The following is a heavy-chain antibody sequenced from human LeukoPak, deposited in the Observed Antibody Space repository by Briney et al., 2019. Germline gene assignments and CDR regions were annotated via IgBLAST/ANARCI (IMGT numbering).Heavy chain of an antibody. Sequence: PSETLSLTCTVSGGSISSGDYYWSWIRQPPGKGLEWIGYIYYSGSTYYNLSLKSRVTISVDTSKNQFSLKLSSVTAADTAVYYCAREGVAAAGFYFDYWGQGTLVTVSS. CDR2: IYYSGST. CDR3: AREGVAAAGFYFDY. D-gene: IGHD6-13*01. J-gene: IGHJ4*02. CDR1: GGSISSGDYY. V-gene: IGHV4-30-4*08.